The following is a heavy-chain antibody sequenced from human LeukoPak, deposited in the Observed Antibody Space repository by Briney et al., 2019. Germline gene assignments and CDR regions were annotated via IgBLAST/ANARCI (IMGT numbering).Heavy chain of an antibody. CDR2: NNPKSGAT. CDR1: EYTFAGSY. Sequence: ASVKVSCKASEYTFAGSYIHWVRQAPGQGLEWMGWNNPKSGATNYAQQFQGRVTMTRDTSTSTAYTDLSRLRSDDTAVYYCARVQYNSDLQDPYYYFGMDVWGQGTTVTVSS. CDR3: ARVQYNSDLQDPYYYFGMDV. D-gene: IGHD1-20*01. V-gene: IGHV1-2*02. J-gene: IGHJ6*02.